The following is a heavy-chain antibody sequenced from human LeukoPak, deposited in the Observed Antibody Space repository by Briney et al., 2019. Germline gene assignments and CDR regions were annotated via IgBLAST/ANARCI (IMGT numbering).Heavy chain of an antibody. V-gene: IGHV1-2*02. CDR2: INPHSGHT. D-gene: IGHD1-1*01. Sequence: ASVKVSCEASGYSFIGYYIHWVRQAPGQGLEWMGWINPHSGHTNYAEKFQGRVTMTRDTSIITVHMELTSLRSDDTAVYYCARDLGRFQLWSSRVSPAKASNAEGGLVYWGQGTLVTVAS. CDR3: ARDLGRFQLWSSRVSPAKASNAEGGLVY. J-gene: IGHJ4*02. CDR1: GYSFIGYY.